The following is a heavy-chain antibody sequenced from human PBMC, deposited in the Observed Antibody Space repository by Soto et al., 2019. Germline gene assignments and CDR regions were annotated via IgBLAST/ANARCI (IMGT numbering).Heavy chain of an antibody. CDR3: ARDPPYYYSSGYYYVHDAFDI. D-gene: IGHD3-22*01. CDR1: GFTFSSYG. V-gene: IGHV3-33*01. J-gene: IGHJ3*02. CDR2: IWYDGSNK. Sequence: GGSLRLSCAASGFTFSSYGMHWVRQAPGKGLEWVAVIWYDGSNKYYADSVKGRFTISRDNSKNTLYLQMNSLRAEDTAVYYCARDPPYYYSSGYYYVHDAFDIWGQGTMV.